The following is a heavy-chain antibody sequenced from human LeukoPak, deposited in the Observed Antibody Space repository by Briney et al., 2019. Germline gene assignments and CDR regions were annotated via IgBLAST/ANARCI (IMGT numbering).Heavy chain of an antibody. Sequence: GGSLRLSCSASGFTFGDYAMSWVRQAPGKGLEWVSAISGSGGSTYYADSVKGRFTISRDNSKNTLYLQMNSLRAEDTAVYYCAKAVNYYGSGMLDYWGQGTLVTVSS. CDR1: GFTFGDYA. V-gene: IGHV3-23*01. J-gene: IGHJ4*02. D-gene: IGHD3-10*01. CDR3: AKAVNYYGSGMLDY. CDR2: ISGSGGST.